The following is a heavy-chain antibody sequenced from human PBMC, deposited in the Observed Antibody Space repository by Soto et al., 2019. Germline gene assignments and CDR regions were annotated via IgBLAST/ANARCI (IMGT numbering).Heavy chain of an antibody. Sequence: QVQLQESGPGLVKPSETLSLTCAVSCASIRSYHWSWIRQPAGKGLEWIGRMQHTGNTNYNPSLKSRVTMSVDTSKNQISLKMTSVTAADTAVYFCANDVSSRMWYDPWGQGILVIVSS. D-gene: IGHD3-16*01. CDR3: ANDVSSRMWYDP. CDR1: CASIRSYH. V-gene: IGHV4-4*07. CDR2: MQHTGNT. J-gene: IGHJ5*02.